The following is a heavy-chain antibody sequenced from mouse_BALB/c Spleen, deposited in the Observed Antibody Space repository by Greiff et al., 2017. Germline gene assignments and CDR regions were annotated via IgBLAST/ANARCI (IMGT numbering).Heavy chain of an antibody. CDR3: TRERDLWFAY. CDR1: GFTFSSYT. Sequence: EVQLVESGGGLVKPGGSLKLSCAASGFTFSSYTMSWVRQTPEKRLEWVATISSGGSYTYYPDSVKGRFTISRDNAKNTLYLQMSSLKSEDTAMYYCTRERDLWFAYWGQGTLVTVSA. V-gene: IGHV5-6-4*01. J-gene: IGHJ3*01. CDR2: ISSGGSYT.